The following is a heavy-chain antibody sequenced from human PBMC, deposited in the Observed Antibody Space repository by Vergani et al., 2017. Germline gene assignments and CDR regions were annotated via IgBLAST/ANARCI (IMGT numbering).Heavy chain of an antibody. CDR3: ASSRYFDWPTQDYGDY. CDR2: IYYSGST. J-gene: IGHJ4*02. Sequence: QVQLQESGPGLVKPSETLSLTCTVSGGSISSYYWSWIRQPPGKGLEWIGYIYYSGSTNYNPSLKSRVTISVDTSKNQFSLKLSSVTAADTAVYYCASSRYFDWPTQDYGDYGGQGTLVTVSS. D-gene: IGHD3-9*01. V-gene: IGHV4-59*01. CDR1: GGSISSYY.